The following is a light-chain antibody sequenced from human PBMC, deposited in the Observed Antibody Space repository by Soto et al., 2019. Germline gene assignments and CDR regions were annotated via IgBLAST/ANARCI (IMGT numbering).Light chain of an antibody. CDR2: GAS. Sequence: EIVMTQSPATLSVSPGERATLSCRASQSVSSILAWYQQKPGQAPRLLIYGASTRATGIPARFSGSGSGTEFTLTINSLQSEDFAVYYCQQYNNWPPWTFGQGTKVEIK. J-gene: IGKJ1*01. CDR3: QQYNNWPPWT. V-gene: IGKV3-15*01. CDR1: QSVSSI.